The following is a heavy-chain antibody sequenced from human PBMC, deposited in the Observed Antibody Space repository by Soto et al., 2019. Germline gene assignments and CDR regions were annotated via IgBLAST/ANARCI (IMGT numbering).Heavy chain of an antibody. V-gene: IGHV4-59*01. CDR1: GGSISGYY. CDR2: IYHSGST. D-gene: IGHD2-21*01. CDR3: ARDEKEGSRRWWWPPIRAFDI. Sequence: PSETLSLTCTVSGGSISGYYWNWIRQSPGKGLEWIGNIYHSGSTNYNPSLKSRVTISVDTSKSQFSLKLSSVTAADTAVYYCARDEKEGSRRWWWPPIRAFDIWGQGTMVTVSS. J-gene: IGHJ3*02.